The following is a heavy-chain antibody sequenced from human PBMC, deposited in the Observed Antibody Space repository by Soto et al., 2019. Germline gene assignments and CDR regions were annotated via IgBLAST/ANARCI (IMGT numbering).Heavy chain of an antibody. CDR3: ARHFVAVVIKGWGY. Sequence: QLQLQESGPGLVKPSETLSLTCTVSGGSIDRSNYYWDWIRQPPGKGLEWIGTTYYNGNAYYNPSLQSRVTMSVDTSKNQFSLKLISVTAAYTAVYYCARHFVAVVIKGWGYWGQGTLVTVSS. V-gene: IGHV4-39*01. D-gene: IGHD3-22*01. CDR2: TYYNGNA. J-gene: IGHJ4*02. CDR1: GGSIDRSNYY.